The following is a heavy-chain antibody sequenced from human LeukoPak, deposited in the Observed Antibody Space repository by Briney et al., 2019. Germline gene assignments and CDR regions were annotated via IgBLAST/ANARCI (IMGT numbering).Heavy chain of an antibody. CDR2: IYYSGST. D-gene: IGHD2-21*02. V-gene: IGHV4-31*03. Sequence: SQTLSLTCTVSGGSISSGGYYWSWIRQHPGKGLEWIGYIYYSGSTYYNPSLKSRVTISVDTSKNQFSLKLSSVTAADTAVYYCAREATVTTKVVTAIRFDYWGQGTLVTVSS. CDR3: AREATVTTKVVTAIRFDY. CDR1: GGSISSGGYY. J-gene: IGHJ4*02.